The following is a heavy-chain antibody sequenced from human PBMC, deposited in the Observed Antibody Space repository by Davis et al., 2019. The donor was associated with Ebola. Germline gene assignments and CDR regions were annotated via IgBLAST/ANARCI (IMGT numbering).Heavy chain of an antibody. CDR2: VSHSGRP. Sequence: GSLRLSCAVGSLSSYFWSWIRQSPGKGLEWIGEVSHSGRPNYNPSLKSRVTISVDTSKNQFSLKLTSMTAADTAVYFCARGRYSPPIAVGVYAKFDPWGHGTQVSVSS. V-gene: IGHV4-34*01. D-gene: IGHD2-8*02. CDR3: ARGRYSPPIAVGVYAKFDP. CDR1: SLSSYF. J-gene: IGHJ5*02.